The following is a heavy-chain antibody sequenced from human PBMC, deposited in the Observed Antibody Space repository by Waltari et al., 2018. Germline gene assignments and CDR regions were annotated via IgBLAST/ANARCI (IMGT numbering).Heavy chain of an antibody. Sequence: EVHLVESGGGLVQPGGSLRLSCAASGFTFSSSTMNWVRQAPGKGLELISYISTSSASIYYADSVKGRFTISRDNARNSLYLQMNSLRDEDTALYYCASRGAGGTYGWGYWGQGVLVTVSS. CDR2: ISTSSASI. V-gene: IGHV3-48*02. J-gene: IGHJ4*02. CDR3: ASRGAGGTYGWGY. CDR1: GFTFSSST. D-gene: IGHD3-16*01.